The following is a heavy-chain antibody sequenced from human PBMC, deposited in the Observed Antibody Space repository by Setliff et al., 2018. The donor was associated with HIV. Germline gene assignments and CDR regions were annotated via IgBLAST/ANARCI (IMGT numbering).Heavy chain of an antibody. V-gene: IGHV4-34*01. CDR2: INHSGNT. D-gene: IGHD5-18*01. J-gene: IGHJ4*02. Sequence: PSETLSLTCAVYSGSFSTYYWTWIRQPPGKGLEWIGEINHSGNTNYNPSLKSRVTMSVDTSKNQFSLKLNSVTAADTAVYYCARMDTSYRSFEYWGQGTLVTVS. CDR3: ARMDTSYRSFEY. CDR1: SGSFSTYY.